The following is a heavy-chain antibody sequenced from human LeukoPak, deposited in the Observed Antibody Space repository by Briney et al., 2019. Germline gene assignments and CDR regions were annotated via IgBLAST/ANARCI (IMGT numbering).Heavy chain of an antibody. Sequence: GGSLRLSCAASGFTFSSYWMSWVRQAPGKGLEWVANIKKDGSEKYYVDSVKGRFTISRDNAKTSLYLQMNSLRAEDTAVYYCAYYHVNEEPPTFWGQGTLVTVSS. CDR3: AYYHVNEEPPTF. J-gene: IGHJ4*02. CDR1: GFTFSSYW. CDR2: IKKDGSEK. V-gene: IGHV3-7*01. D-gene: IGHD1-1*01.